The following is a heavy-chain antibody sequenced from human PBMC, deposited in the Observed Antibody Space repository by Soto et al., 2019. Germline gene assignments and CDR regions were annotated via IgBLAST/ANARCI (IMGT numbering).Heavy chain of an antibody. Sequence: GGSLRLSCAASGFTFSSYSMNWVRQAPGKGLEWVSSISSSSSYIYYADSVKGRFTISRDNAKNSLYLQMNSLRAEDTAVYYCESTGAVAGLDAFDIWGQGTMVTVSS. CDR2: ISSSSSYI. D-gene: IGHD6-19*01. CDR3: ESTGAVAGLDAFDI. V-gene: IGHV3-21*01. J-gene: IGHJ3*02. CDR1: GFTFSSYS.